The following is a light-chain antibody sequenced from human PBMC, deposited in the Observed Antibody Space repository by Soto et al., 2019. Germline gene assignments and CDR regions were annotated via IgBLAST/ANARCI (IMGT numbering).Light chain of an antibody. CDR2: DAS. CDR1: QNIKTY. CDR3: QQSFRSPPWT. J-gene: IGKJ1*01. V-gene: IGKV1-39*01. Sequence: DIQMTQSPSSLSASVGASVTITCRASQNIKTYLNWYQQKPGKATNLLIYDASSLHSGVPSRFSGSGSGTDFTLTISSLQPEDFATYYCQQSFRSPPWTFGQATKVEIK.